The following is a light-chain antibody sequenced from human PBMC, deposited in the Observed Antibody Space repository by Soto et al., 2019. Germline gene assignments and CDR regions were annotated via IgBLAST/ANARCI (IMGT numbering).Light chain of an antibody. Sequence: PATLSVSPGDRATLSCRASQNIGTNVAWYQHKPGQAPRLLIYGASTRATEIPPRFSGSGSGSAFSLTISSLQSEDFAVYYCQQYDNWPPFFTFGPGTKVDIQ. CDR2: GAS. V-gene: IGKV3-15*01. J-gene: IGKJ3*01. CDR1: QNIGTN. CDR3: QQYDNWPPFFT.